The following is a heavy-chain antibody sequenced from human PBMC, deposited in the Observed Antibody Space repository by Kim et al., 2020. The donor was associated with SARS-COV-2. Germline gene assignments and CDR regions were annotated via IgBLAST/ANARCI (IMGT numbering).Heavy chain of an antibody. V-gene: IGHV3-7*01. Sequence: GGSLRLSCAASGFTFSSYWMAWVRQAPGKGLEWVANIKQDGSEKSYMDFVKGRFTISRDNAKNLLFLQMNSLRAEDTAVYYCARWCSGGSCYSYWGQGT. D-gene: IGHD2-15*01. CDR2: IKQDGSEK. CDR3: ARWCSGGSCYSY. J-gene: IGHJ4*02. CDR1: GFTFSSYW.